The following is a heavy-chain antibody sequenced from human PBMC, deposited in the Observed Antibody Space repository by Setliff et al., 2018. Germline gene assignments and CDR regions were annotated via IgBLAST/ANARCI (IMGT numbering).Heavy chain of an antibody. CDR1: GYTFTGYY. Sequence: ASVKVSCKASGYTFTGYYMHWVRQAPGQGLEWMGWINPNSGGTNYAQKFQGRVTMTRDTSISTAYMELSRLRSDDTAVYYCARSRIAVPRDLDYWGQGTLVTVSS. CDR3: ARSRIAVPRDLDY. D-gene: IGHD6-19*01. V-gene: IGHV1-2*02. CDR2: INPNSGGT. J-gene: IGHJ4*02.